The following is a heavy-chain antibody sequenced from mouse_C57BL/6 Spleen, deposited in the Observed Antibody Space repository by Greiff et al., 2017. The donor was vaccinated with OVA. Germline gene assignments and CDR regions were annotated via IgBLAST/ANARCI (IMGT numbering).Heavy chain of an antibody. CDR1: GYTFTSYW. CDR2: IYPNSGST. CDR3: ARELDDCSEIDY. Sequence: VQLQQPGAELVKPGASVKLSCKASGYTFTSYWMHWVKQRPGQGLEWIGMIYPNSGSTNYNEKFKSKATLTVDTSSSTACMQLRSLTSEDSAVYVCARELDDCSEIDYWGQGTLVTVSA. V-gene: IGHV1-64*01. J-gene: IGHJ3*01. D-gene: IGHD1-1*01.